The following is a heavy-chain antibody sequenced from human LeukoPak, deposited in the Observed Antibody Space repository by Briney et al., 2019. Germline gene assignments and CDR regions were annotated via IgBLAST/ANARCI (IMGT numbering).Heavy chain of an antibody. CDR2: ISWNSGSI. CDR1: GFTFDDYA. J-gene: IGHJ4*02. Sequence: GGSLRLSCAASGFTFDDYAMHWVRQAPGKGLEWVSGISWNSGSIGYADSVKGRFTISRDNAKNSLYLQMNSLRAEDAALYYCAKAIAVAGTGHFDYWGQGTLVTVSS. CDR3: AKAIAVAGTGHFDY. D-gene: IGHD6-19*01. V-gene: IGHV3-9*01.